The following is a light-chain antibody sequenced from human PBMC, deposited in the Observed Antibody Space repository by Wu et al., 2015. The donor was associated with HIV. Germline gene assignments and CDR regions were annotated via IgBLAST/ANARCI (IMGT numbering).Light chain of an antibody. CDR2: GAS. J-gene: IGKJ2*03. V-gene: IGKV3-11*01. CDR1: QSISSY. Sequence: EIVLTQSPATLSLSPGERATLSCRASQSISSYLAWYQQKPGQAPRLVIYGASNRATGIPARFSGSGSGTDFTLTISSLEPEDFAIYYCQQRRNWPPMYSFGQGTKLEIK. CDR3: QQRRNWPPMYS.